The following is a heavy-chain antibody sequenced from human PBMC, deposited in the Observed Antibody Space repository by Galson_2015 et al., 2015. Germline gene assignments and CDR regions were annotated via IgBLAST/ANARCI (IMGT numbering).Heavy chain of an antibody. Sequence: QSGAEVTKPGESLKISCRGSGSTFTRYWIAWVRQMPGKGLEWMGIIYPGDSDTKYSPSFEGQVLITADKSLTTAYLHWGSLKASDSAMYYCARRSYYGGDSNWYFDVWGPSTLVSVSS. V-gene: IGHV5-51*01. D-gene: IGHD4-23*01. J-gene: IGHJ2*01. CDR1: GSTFTRYW. CDR2: IYPGDSDT. CDR3: ARRSYYGGDSNWYFDV.